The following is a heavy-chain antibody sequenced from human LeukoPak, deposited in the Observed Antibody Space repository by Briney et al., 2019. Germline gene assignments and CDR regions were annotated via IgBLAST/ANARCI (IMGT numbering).Heavy chain of an antibody. CDR2: IYYSGST. Sequence: SETLSLTCTVSGGSVSSGSYYWSWIRQPPGKGLEWIGYIYYSGSTNYNPSLKSRVTISVDTSKNQFSLKLSSVTAADTAAYYCASEDGRFDPWGQGTLVTVSS. J-gene: IGHJ5*02. V-gene: IGHV4-61*01. CDR1: GGSVSSGSYY. CDR3: ASEDGRFDP.